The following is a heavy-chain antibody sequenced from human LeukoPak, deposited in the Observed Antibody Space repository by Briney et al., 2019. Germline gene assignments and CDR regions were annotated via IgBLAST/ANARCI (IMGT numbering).Heavy chain of an antibody. CDR3: ARSDQGYYGFWSGFFDF. CDR1: GFSLTTSGVG. CDR2: IYWNDDK. J-gene: IGHJ4*02. D-gene: IGHD3-3*01. V-gene: IGHV2-5*01. Sequence: SGPTLVNPTQTLTLTCTFSGFSLTTSGVGVGWIRQPPGKALEWLALIYWNDDKRYSPSLKSRLTITKDTSKNQVVLTMTNMEAVDTATYYCARSDQGYYGFWSGFFDFWGQGILVTASS.